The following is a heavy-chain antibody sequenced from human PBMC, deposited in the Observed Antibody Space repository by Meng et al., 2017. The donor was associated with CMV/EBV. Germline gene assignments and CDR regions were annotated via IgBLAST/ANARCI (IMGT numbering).Heavy chain of an antibody. CDR1: GGHIMSYY. V-gene: IGHV4-59*10. Sequence: GSGLLHPSPPLYVTCHVYGGHIMSYYLSWVRQPAGTGLDWIGRIYTIGSTNYNPSIKRRVTMSVDKSKNQCSLMLSSVTAADTAVYYCARGSYYRYVIDYWGQGTLVTVSS. CDR2: IYTIGST. CDR3: ARGSYYRYVIDY. J-gene: IGHJ4*02. D-gene: IGHD2-21*01.